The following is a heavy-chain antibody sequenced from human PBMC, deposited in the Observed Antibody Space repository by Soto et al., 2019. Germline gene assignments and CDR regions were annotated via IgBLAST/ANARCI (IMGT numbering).Heavy chain of an antibody. CDR2: ITGTGGNT. V-gene: IGHV3-23*01. J-gene: IGHJ6*02. CDR3: ARIRGYGYGLDV. CDR1: GFPLSTYG. D-gene: IGHD5-12*01. Sequence: EVQLLESGGGLVQPGGSLRLSCAASGFPLSTYGMTWVRQAPGKGLEWVSAITGTGGNTYYVDSVKGRFTSSRDNSKNMLYLQRNSLRVEDTAVYYCARIRGYGYGLDVWGQGTTVTVSS.